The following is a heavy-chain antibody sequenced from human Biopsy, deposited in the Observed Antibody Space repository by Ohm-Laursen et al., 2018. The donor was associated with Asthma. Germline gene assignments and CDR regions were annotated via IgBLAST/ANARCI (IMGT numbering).Heavy chain of an antibody. J-gene: IGHJ5*02. D-gene: IGHD5-18*01. V-gene: IGHV4-39*07. Sequence: SDTLSLTCTVSGGSISSSSYYWGWIRRPPGKGLEFIGTIYYSGNTNYNPSLKSRVTISLDTSKNHFSLRLSFVTAADTAVYFCARGQGRGIQLWSLDPWGQGILVTVSS. CDR2: IYYSGNT. CDR3: ARGQGRGIQLWSLDP. CDR1: GGSISSSSYY.